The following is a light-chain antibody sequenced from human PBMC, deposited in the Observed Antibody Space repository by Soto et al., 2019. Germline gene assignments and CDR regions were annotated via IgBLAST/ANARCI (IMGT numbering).Light chain of an antibody. CDR1: SSDIGSYNH. CDR2: AVS. V-gene: IGLV2-14*03. Sequence: QSALAQPASASGSPGQSITISCSGTSSDIGSYNHVAWYQQFPGKSPKLMIYAVSDRPSGVSDRFSGSKSGITASLTISGLQTEDEADYYCISYTDRQSYLFGTGTKVTV. CDR3: ISYTDRQSYL. J-gene: IGLJ1*01.